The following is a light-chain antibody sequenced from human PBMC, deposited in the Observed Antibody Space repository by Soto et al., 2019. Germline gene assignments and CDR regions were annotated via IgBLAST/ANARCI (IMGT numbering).Light chain of an antibody. V-gene: IGKV1-39*01. CDR3: QQGFSLPWT. Sequence: IQVTQPPSSLSASVGDRVTITCRASQNIKNYLNWYQRKPGTAPRLLIYAASNLQSGVPSRFSASGSGTDFALNISSLQPDDFGTYYCQQGFSLPWTFGQGTKVDIK. J-gene: IGKJ1*01. CDR2: AAS. CDR1: QNIKNY.